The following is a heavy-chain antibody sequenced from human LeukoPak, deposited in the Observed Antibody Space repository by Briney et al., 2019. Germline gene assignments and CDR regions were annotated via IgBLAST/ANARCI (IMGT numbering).Heavy chain of an antibody. CDR1: GYTLTELS. CDR2: FDPEDGET. V-gene: IGHV1-24*01. CDR3: ATNFYGAVAGTFAYYMDV. D-gene: IGHD6-19*01. Sequence: ASVKVSCKVSGYTLTELSMHWVRQAPGKGLEWMGGFDPEDGETIYAQKFQGRVTMTEDASTDTAYMKLSSLRSEDTAVYYCATNFYGAVAGTFAYYMDVWGKGTTVTVSS. J-gene: IGHJ6*03.